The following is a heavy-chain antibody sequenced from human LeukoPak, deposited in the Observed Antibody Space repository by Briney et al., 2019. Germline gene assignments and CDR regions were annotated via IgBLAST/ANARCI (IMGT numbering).Heavy chain of an antibody. V-gene: IGHV1-69*13. J-gene: IGHJ5*02. D-gene: IGHD3-3*01. CDR2: IIPIFGTA. Sequence: SVKVSCKASGGTFISYAISWVRQAPGQGLEWMGGIIPIFGTANYAQKFQGRVTITADESTSTAYMELSSLRSEDTAVCYCASSGDFWSGQTNWFDHWGQGTLVTVSS. CDR1: GGTFISYA. CDR3: ASSGDFWSGQTNWFDH.